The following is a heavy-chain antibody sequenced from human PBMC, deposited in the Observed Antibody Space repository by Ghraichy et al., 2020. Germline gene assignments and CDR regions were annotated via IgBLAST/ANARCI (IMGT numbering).Heavy chain of an antibody. V-gene: IGHV3-11*01. CDR2: IDNRGFTV. D-gene: IGHD3-10*01. Sequence: LSLTCAASGFTFDNYYLNWIRQTPGKGLEWVSYIDNRGFTVHYADSVKGRFTISRDNAKNSLYLQMDSLRVDDTAVYFCARSRGRWFGDSDHWGQGTLVTVSP. CDR1: GFTFDNYY. J-gene: IGHJ4*02. CDR3: ARSRGRWFGDSDH.